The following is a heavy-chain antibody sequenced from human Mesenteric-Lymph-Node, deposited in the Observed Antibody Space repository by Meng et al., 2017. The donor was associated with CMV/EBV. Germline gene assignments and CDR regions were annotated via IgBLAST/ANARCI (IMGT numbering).Heavy chain of an antibody. V-gene: IGHV3-7*01. CDR3: ARDGGTHGWFDP. CDR2: IKQDGTTK. J-gene: IGHJ5*02. D-gene: IGHD3-3*01. CDR1: GFTFSDYY. Sequence: GGSLRLSCAASGFTFSDYYMSWVRQAPGKGLEWVANIKQDGTTKYYVASVKGRFTISRDNAKNSLYLQMNSLRVEDTAVYYCARDGGTHGWFDPWGQGTLVTVSS.